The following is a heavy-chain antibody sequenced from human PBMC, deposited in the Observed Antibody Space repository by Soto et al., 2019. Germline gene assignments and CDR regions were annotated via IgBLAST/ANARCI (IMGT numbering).Heavy chain of an antibody. CDR3: AREVVTMVRGVIITGYYGMDG. CDR2: IYYSGST. V-gene: IGHV4-59*01. Sequence: PSETLSLTCTVSGGSISSYYWSWIRQPPGKGLEWIGYIYYSGSTNYNPSLKSRVTISVDTSKNQFSLKLSSVTAADTAVYYCAREVVTMVRGVIITGYYGMDGWGQGNTVTFSS. J-gene: IGHJ6*02. D-gene: IGHD3-10*01. CDR1: GGSISSYY.